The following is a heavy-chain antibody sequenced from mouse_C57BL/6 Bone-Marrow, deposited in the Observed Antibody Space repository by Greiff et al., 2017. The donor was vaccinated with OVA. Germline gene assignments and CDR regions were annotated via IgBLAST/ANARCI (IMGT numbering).Heavy chain of an antibody. CDR3: ESGLSLCYFDY. J-gene: IGHJ2*01. CDR1: GFTFNTYA. V-gene: IGHV10-3*01. CDR2: IRSKSSNYAT. D-gene: IGHD6-5*01. Sequence: EVQLVESGGGLVQPKGSLKLSCAASGFTFNTYAMHWVRQAPGKGLEWVARIRSKSSNYATYYADSVQDRFTISRADSQRMLYLQMNNLKTEDTAVNYWESGLSLCYFDYWGQGTTLTVSA.